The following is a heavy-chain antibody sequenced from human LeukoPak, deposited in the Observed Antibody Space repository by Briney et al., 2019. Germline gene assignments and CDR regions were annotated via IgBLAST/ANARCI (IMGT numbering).Heavy chain of an antibody. CDR1: GYTFTSYY. CDR2: INPSGGST. J-gene: IGHJ3*02. CDR3: AKIQGWFNAAFHI. D-gene: IGHD6-19*01. V-gene: IGHV1-46*01. Sequence: ASVKVSCKASGYTFTSYYMHWVRQAPGQGLEWMGIINPSGGSTSCAQKFQGRVTMTRDMSTSTVYMELSSLRSEDTAVYYCAKIQGWFNAAFHIGGQGTMVTVSS.